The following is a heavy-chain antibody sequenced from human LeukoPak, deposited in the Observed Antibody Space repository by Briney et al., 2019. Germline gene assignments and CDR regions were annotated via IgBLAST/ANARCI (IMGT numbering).Heavy chain of an antibody. D-gene: IGHD4-17*01. CDR1: GFTFSSYS. V-gene: IGHV3-21*01. CDR2: ISSSSSYI. J-gene: IGHJ4*02. CDR3: AREDDYVGSN. Sequence: GGSLRLFCAASGFTFSSYSMNWVRQAPGKGLEWVSSISSSSSYIYYADSVKGRFTISRDNAKNSLYLQMNSLRAKDTAVYYCAREDDYVGSNWGQGTLVTVSS.